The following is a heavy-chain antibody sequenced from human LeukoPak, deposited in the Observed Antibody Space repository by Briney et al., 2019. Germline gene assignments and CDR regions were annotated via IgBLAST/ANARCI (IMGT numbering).Heavy chain of an antibody. Sequence: GGSLRLSCATSGFTFSSYWMHWVRQAPGKGLVWVSRINSDGSDSSYADSVKGRFTISRDNSKNTLYLQMNSLRAEDTAVYYCARETRQQPYFDYWGQGNPGHRLL. D-gene: IGHD6-13*01. J-gene: IGHJ4*02. V-gene: IGHV3-74*01. CDR3: ARETRQQPYFDY. CDR1: GFTFSSYW. CDR2: INSDGSDS.